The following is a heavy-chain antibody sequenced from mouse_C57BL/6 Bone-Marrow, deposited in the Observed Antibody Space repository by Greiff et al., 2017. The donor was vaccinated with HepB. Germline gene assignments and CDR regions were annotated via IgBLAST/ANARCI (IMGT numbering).Heavy chain of an antibody. J-gene: IGHJ1*03. CDR2: IDPSDSYT. CDR3: APITTVVPHWYFDV. Sequence: VQLQQPGAELVKPGASVKLSCKASGYTFTSYWMQWVKQRPGQGLEWIGEIDPSDSYTNYNQKFKGKATLTVDTSSSTAYMQLSSLTSEDSAVYYCAPITTVVPHWYFDVWGTGTTVTVSS. V-gene: IGHV1-50*01. CDR1: GYTFTSYW. D-gene: IGHD1-1*01.